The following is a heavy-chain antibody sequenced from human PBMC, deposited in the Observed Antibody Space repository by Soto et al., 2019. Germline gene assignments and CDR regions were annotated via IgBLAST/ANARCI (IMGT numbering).Heavy chain of an antibody. Sequence: GGSLRLSCAASGFIFSSFGMHWVRQAPGKGLEWVAVMSYDGSTKLYTDSVKGHFTIARDNSKNILYLQMNSLTIEDTAVFYCARSTSSTLNYYYGMDVWGQGTTVTVSS. CDR2: MSYDGSTK. CDR3: ARSTSSTLNYYYGMDV. CDR1: GFIFSSFG. J-gene: IGHJ6*02. D-gene: IGHD6-6*01. V-gene: IGHV3-30*03.